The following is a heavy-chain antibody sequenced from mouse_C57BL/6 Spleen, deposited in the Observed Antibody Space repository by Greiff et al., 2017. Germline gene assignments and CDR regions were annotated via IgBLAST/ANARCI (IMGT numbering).Heavy chain of an antibody. D-gene: IGHD3-2*02. Sequence: VQLQQSGPELVKPGASVKISCKASGYTFTDYYMNWVKQSHGKSLEWIGDINPTNGGTSYNQKFKGKATLTVDNSSRTAYMELRSLTSEYSAVYYCAKGQLRPFAYWGQGTLVTVSA. CDR3: AKGQLRPFAY. V-gene: IGHV1-26*01. J-gene: IGHJ3*01. CDR2: INPTNGGT. CDR1: GYTFTDYY.